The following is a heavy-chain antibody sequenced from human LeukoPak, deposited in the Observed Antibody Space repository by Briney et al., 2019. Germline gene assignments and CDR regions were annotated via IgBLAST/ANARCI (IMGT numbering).Heavy chain of an antibody. J-gene: IGHJ3*02. D-gene: IGHD2-2*01. CDR3: AKDRSRYQLLGDAFDI. V-gene: IGHV3-30*18. CDR2: ISYDGSNK. CDR1: GFTFSSYG. Sequence: GRSLRLSCAASGFTFSSYGMHWVRQAPGKGLEWVAVISYDGSNKYYADSVKGRFTISRDNSKNTLYLQMNSLRAEDTAVYYCAKDRSRYQLLGDAFDIWGQGTMVTVSS.